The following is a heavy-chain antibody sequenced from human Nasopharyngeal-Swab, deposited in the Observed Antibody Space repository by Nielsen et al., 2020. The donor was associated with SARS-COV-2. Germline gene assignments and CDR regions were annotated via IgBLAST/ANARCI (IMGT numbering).Heavy chain of an antibody. Sequence: SLKISCATSGFTFDSYAMHWVRQAPGKGLEWVSSVNRNNRPMYADSVKGRFTISRDNAKKSLYLQKKSMRMEDTAMYYCVKDQQGLGISPLDMWGHGTVVTVS. CDR2: VNRNNRPM. CDR1: GFTFDSYA. V-gene: IGHV3-9*01. D-gene: IGHD1-26*01. CDR3: VKDQQGLGISPLDM. J-gene: IGHJ3*02.